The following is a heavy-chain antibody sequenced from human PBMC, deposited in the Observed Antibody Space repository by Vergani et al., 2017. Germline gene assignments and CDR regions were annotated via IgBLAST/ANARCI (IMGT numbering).Heavy chain of an antibody. Sequence: VQLVESGGGLVKPGGSLRLSCAASGFTFSDFSMSWVRQAPGKGLEWVAFIGSSGPYINYADSVKGRFPISKDDSKNTVYLQINSLGAQDTAFYYCADLYGDDGFSPLWGQGTLITVS. V-gene: IGHV3-21*04. J-gene: IGHJ4*02. D-gene: IGHD2-21*01. CDR2: IGSSGPYI. CDR1: GFTFSDFS. CDR3: ADLYGDDGFSPL.